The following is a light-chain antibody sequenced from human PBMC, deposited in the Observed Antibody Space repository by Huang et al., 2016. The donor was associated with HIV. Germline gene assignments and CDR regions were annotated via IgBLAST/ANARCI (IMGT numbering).Light chain of an antibody. CDR3: QQYHGIPWT. V-gene: IGKV1-NL1*01. CDR1: QGIGNS. Sequence: DIQMTQSPSSLSASVGDRVTITCRASQGIGNSLAWYQQKPEKAPRLLLYATSSLESGVPSRFSGSGSGTHYTLTISTLQHEDIASYYCQQYHGIPWTFGQGTKVEIK. CDR2: ATS. J-gene: IGKJ1*01.